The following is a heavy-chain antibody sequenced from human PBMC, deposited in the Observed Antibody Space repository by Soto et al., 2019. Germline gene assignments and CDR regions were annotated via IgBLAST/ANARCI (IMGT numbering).Heavy chain of an antibody. D-gene: IGHD2-15*01. CDR2: ISYDGSNK. Sequence: QVQLVESGGGVVQPGRSLRLSCAASGFTFSSYAMHWVRQAPGKGLEWVAVISYDGSNKYYADSVKGRFTISRDNSKNTLYLQMNTLRAEDTAVYYCARGYCSGGSCYKAFEYWGQGTLVTLSS. CDR1: GFTFSSYA. CDR3: ARGYCSGGSCYKAFEY. J-gene: IGHJ4*02. V-gene: IGHV3-30-3*01.